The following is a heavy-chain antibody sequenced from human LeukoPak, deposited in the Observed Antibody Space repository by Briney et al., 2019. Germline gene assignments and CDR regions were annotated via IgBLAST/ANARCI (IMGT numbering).Heavy chain of an antibody. CDR1: GGSISSSNW. Sequence: SGTLSLTCAVSGGSISSSNWWSWVRQPPGKGLEWIGEIYHSGSTNYNPSLKSRVTISVDKSKNQFSLKLSSVTAADTAVYYCARVRSGYSYGYFDYWGQGTLVTVSS. CDR3: ARVRSGYSYGYFDY. J-gene: IGHJ4*02. D-gene: IGHD5-18*01. V-gene: IGHV4-4*02. CDR2: IYHSGST.